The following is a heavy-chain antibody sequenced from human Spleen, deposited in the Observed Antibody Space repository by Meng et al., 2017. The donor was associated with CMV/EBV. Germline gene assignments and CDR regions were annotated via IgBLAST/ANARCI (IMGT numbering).Heavy chain of an antibody. D-gene: IGHD1-26*01. CDR3: AREPWELLDY. CDR1: VGSISSGGYY. J-gene: IGHJ4*02. V-gene: IGHV4-31*11. Sequence: CDVSVGSISSGGYYGSWIRQHPGKGLEWIGYIYYSGSTYYNPSLKSRVTISVDTSKNQFSLKLSSLTAADTAVYYCAREPWELLDYWGQGTLVTVSS. CDR2: IYYSGST.